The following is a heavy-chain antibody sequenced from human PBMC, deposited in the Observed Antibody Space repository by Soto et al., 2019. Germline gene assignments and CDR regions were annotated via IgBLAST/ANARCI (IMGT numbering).Heavy chain of an antibody. J-gene: IGHJ5*02. CDR2: ISYDGSNK. CDR1: GFTFSSSG. CDR3: ASSARYSSSPFDP. Sequence: GGSLSLSCSASGFTFSSSGMHWARQAPCKGLEWVAVISYDGSNKYYADSVKGRFTISRDNSKNTLYLQMNSLRAEDTAVYYCASSARYSSSPFDPWGQGTLVTVSS. V-gene: IGHV3-30*03. D-gene: IGHD6-13*01.